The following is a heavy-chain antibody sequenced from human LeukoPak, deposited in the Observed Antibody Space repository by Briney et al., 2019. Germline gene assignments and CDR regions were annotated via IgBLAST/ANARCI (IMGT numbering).Heavy chain of an antibody. CDR3: AREDIVVVVAATNYFDY. V-gene: IGHV1-69*13. Sequence: SVKVSCKASGGTFSSYAISWVRQAPGQGLEWMGGIIPIFGTANYAQKFQGRVTITADESTSTAYMELNSLRAEDTAVYYCAREDIVVVVAATNYFDYWGQGTLVTVSS. CDR1: GGTFSSYA. D-gene: IGHD2-15*01. CDR2: IIPIFGTA. J-gene: IGHJ4*02.